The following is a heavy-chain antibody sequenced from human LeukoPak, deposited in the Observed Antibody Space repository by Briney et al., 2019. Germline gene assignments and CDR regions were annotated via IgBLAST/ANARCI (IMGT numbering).Heavy chain of an antibody. CDR3: ASFETVGVTWFDP. CDR2: ISSGSEYI. Sequence: GGSLRLSCVASGFRFSSYSMNWVRQSPGKGLERVSSISSGSEYIIYADSVKGRFTISRDNAKNSLYLQMNGLSGDDTAVYYCASFETVGVTWFDPWGQGTLVTVSS. J-gene: IGHJ5*02. D-gene: IGHD1-26*01. CDR1: GFRFSSYS. V-gene: IGHV3-21*01.